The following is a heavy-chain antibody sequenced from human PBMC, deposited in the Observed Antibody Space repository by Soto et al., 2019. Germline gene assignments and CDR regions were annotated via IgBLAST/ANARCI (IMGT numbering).Heavy chain of an antibody. J-gene: IGHJ5*02. D-gene: IGHD6-25*01. CDR2: ISADGHST. CDR3: ARVGLNVFRAANDSYNWFEP. V-gene: IGHV3-23*01. Sequence: PGGSLRLSCAASGFRFSGYSMSWVRQVPGGGLEWVAVISADGHSTYFADSGKGRFTISRDNYKKEVYLQMNSLRIEDTAVYYCARVGLNVFRAANDSYNWFEPWGQGTLVTVSS. CDR1: GFRFSGYS.